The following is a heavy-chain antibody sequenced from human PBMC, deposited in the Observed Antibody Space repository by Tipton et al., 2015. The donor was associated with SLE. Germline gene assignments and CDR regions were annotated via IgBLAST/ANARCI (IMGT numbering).Heavy chain of an antibody. Sequence: TLSLTCTVSGGSLSRSFYSWAWIRQPPGKGLEWIGNIYYSGSIYYNPSLKSRVTISVDTSKNQFSLKLSSVTAADTAVYYCARLYGDYSAFDYWGQGTLVTVSS. CDR2: IYYSGSI. V-gene: IGHV4-39*07. CDR1: GGSLSRSFYS. CDR3: ARLYGDYSAFDY. D-gene: IGHD4-17*01. J-gene: IGHJ4*02.